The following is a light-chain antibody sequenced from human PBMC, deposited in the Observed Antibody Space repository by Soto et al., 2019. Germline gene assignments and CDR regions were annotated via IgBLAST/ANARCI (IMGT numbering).Light chain of an antibody. CDR3: QQYNSWPLT. Sequence: EVDMTPSPPTLSLSPGERATLYCWASQSVSSNLAWYQQKPGQAPRLLIYGASTRVTGVPARFSGSGSGTEFTLTISSLQSEDFAVYYCQQYNSWPLTFGGGTMVDI. V-gene: IGKV3-15*01. J-gene: IGKJ4*01. CDR2: GAS. CDR1: QSVSSN.